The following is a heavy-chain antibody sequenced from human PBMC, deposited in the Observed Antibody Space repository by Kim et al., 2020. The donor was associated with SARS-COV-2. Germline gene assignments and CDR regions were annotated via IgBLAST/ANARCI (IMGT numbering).Heavy chain of an antibody. V-gene: IGHV3-23*01. D-gene: IGHD3-3*01. CDR1: GFTFSSYA. J-gene: IGHJ4*02. CDR3: AKIGGQYYDFWSGYSQWDVLDY. Sequence: GGSLRLSCAASGFTFSSYAMSWVRQAPGKGLEWVSAISGSGGSTYYADSVKGRFTISRDNSKNTLYLQMNSLRAEDTAVYYCAKIGGQYYDFWSGYSQWDVLDYWAQGTLVTVSS. CDR2: ISGSGGST.